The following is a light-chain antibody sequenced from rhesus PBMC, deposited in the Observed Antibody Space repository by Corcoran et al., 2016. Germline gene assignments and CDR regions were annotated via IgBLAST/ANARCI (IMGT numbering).Light chain of an antibody. V-gene: IGKV1-74*01. CDR2: KAS. J-gene: IGKJ2*01. CDR1: ENVNNY. CDR3: QHAYSTPYS. Sequence: DIQMTQSPSSLSASVGDRVTITCRASENVNNYSNWYQQKPGKAPKVLIYKASTLKSGVPSRFSGSGSGTDHTFTISSLQPEDVATYYCQHAYSTPYSFGQGTKVEIK.